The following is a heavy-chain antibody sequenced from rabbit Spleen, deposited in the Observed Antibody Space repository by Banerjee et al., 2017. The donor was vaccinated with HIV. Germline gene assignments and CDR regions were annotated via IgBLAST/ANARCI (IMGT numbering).Heavy chain of an antibody. CDR3: ARGGGL. Sequence: QEQLVESGGGLVQPGGSLTLTCKASGFDFSNYGVSWVRQAPGKGLEWIGYIEPIFGNTYYANWVNGRFTISSHNAQNTLYLQLNSLTAADTATYFCARGGGLWGPGTLVTVS. CDR2: IEPIFGNT. CDR1: GFDFSNYG. J-gene: IGHJ4*01. V-gene: IGHV1S47*01.